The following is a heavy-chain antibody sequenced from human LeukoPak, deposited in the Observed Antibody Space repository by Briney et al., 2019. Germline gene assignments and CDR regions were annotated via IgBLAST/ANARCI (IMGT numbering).Heavy chain of an antibody. CDR2: MNPNSGNT. D-gene: IGHD2-8*01. V-gene: IGHV1-8*01. Sequence: ASVKVSCKASGYTFTSYDINWVRQATGQGLEWMGWMNPNSGNTGYAQKFQGRVTMTRNTSISTAYMELSSLGSEDTAVYYCARRLYGRQRYWFDPWGQGTLVTVSS. J-gene: IGHJ5*02. CDR1: GYTFTSYD. CDR3: ARRLYGRQRYWFDP.